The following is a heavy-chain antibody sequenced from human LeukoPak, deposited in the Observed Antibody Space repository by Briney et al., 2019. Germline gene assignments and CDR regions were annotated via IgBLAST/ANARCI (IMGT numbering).Heavy chain of an antibody. Sequence: SETLSLTCTVSGYSISSGYYWGWMRQPPGKGLEWIGSVYYTGSTYYNSSLKDRLTISIDTSKNQLSLKLSSVTAADAAVYYCARISSVWVKDFYYYMDVWGKGTTVTVSS. CDR3: ARISSVWVKDFYYYMDV. CDR2: VYYTGST. J-gene: IGHJ6*03. CDR1: GYSISSGYY. V-gene: IGHV4-38-2*02. D-gene: IGHD3-16*02.